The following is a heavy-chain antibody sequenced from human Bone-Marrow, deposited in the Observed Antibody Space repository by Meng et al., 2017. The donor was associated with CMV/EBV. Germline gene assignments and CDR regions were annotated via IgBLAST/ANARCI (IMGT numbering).Heavy chain of an antibody. CDR2: ISGSGGST. CDR1: GFTFSSYA. V-gene: IGHV3-23*01. Sequence: GGSLRHSCAAAGFTFSSYAMSWVRQAPGKGLEWVSAISGSGGSTYYADSVKGRFTISRDNSKNTLYLQMNSLRAEETAVYYCAKPTYYDFWSARGGDYWGQGTLVTVSS. D-gene: IGHD3-3*01. J-gene: IGHJ4*02. CDR3: AKPTYYDFWSARGGDY.